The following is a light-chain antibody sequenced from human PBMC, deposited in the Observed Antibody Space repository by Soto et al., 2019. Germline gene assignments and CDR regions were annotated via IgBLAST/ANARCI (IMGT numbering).Light chain of an antibody. Sequence: DIQMTQSPSSLSASVRVSVTITCRASQGINKFLAWFQQKPGTAPKSLISTASRLQSGVPSRFSGSGSGTHFTLTINNLQPEDFATYYCQQYESFPLTFGGGTRVEIK. CDR1: QGINKF. CDR2: TAS. CDR3: QQYESFPLT. V-gene: IGKV1-16*01. J-gene: IGKJ4*01.